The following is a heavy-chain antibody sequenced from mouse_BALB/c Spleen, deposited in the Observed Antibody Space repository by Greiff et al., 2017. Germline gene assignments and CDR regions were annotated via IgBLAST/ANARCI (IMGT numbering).Heavy chain of an antibody. CDR1: GYAFSSSW. CDR2: IYPGDGDT. V-gene: IGHV1-82*01. J-gene: IGHJ2*01. CDR3: ARDLNYFDY. Sequence: VQLHQSGPELVKPGASVKISCKASGYAFSSSWMNWVKQRPGQGLEWIGRIYPGDGDTNYNGKFKGKATLTADKSSSTAYMQLSSLTSVDSAVYFCARDLNYFDYWGQGTTLTVSS.